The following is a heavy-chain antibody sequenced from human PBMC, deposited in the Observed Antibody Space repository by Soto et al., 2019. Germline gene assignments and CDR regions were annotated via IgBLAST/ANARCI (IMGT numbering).Heavy chain of an antibody. J-gene: IGHJ4*02. V-gene: IGHV1-18*01. CDR3: ARGASGHCCSTSCHNPDFDY. CDR1: GYTFTSYG. D-gene: IGHD2-2*01. CDR2: ISAYNGNT. Sequence: ASVKVSCKASGYTFTSYGISWVRQAPGQGLEWMGWISAYNGNTNYAQKLQGRVTMTTDTSTSTAYMELRSLRSDDTAVYYCARGASGHCCSTSCHNPDFDYWGQGTLVTVSS.